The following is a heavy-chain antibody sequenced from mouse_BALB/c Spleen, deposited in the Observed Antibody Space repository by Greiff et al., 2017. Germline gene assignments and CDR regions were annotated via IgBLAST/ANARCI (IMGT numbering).Heavy chain of an antibody. Sequence: EVKLVESGGGLVQPGGSLKLSCAASGFTFSSYGMSWVRQTPDKRLELVATINSNGGSTYYPDSVKGRFTISRDNAKNTLYLQMSSLKSEDTAMYYCARVITTVGDYYAMDYWGQGTSVTVSS. CDR3: ARVITTVGDYYAMDY. D-gene: IGHD1-1*01. J-gene: IGHJ4*01. CDR1: GFTFSSYG. CDR2: INSNGGST. V-gene: IGHV5-6-3*01.